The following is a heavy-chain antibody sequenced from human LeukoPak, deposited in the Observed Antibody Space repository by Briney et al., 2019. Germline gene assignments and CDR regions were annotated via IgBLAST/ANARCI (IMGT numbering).Heavy chain of an antibody. CDR3: ARHHSGWHFDS. CDR2: MYYSGET. CDR1: GDFVGSYY. Sequence: SETQSLTCSVSGDFVGSYYWSWIRQPPGKGLEWIGCMYYSGETHYNPSLQSRVSMSIDTSKNQFSLKVYSLTAADTAVYYCARHHSGWHFDSWGQGIPVTVSS. D-gene: IGHD6-19*01. J-gene: IGHJ4*02. V-gene: IGHV4-59*02.